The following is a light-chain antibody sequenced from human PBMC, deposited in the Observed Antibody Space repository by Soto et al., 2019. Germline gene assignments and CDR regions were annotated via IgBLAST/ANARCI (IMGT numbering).Light chain of an antibody. CDR3: SSYTSSSTLWV. CDR1: SSDFGGYNY. V-gene: IGLV2-14*01. Sequence: QSVLTQPASVSGSPGQSITISCTGTSSDFGGYNYVSWYQQHPGKAPKLMIYDVSNRPSGVSSRFSGSKSGNTASLAISGLQAEDEADYYCSSYTSSSTLWVFGSGTKVTVL. J-gene: IGLJ1*01. CDR2: DVS.